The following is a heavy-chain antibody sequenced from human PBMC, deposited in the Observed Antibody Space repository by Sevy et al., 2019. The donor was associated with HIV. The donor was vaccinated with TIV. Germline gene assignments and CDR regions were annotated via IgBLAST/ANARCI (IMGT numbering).Heavy chain of an antibody. D-gene: IGHD3-16*02. J-gene: IGHJ5*02. CDR2: ISSSSSTI. CDR3: ARESVVGGSYRA. V-gene: IGHV3-48*02. CDR1: GFTFSSYS. Sequence: GGSLRLSCAASGFTFSSYSMNWVRQAPGKGLEWVSYISSSSSTIYYEDSVKGRFTISRDNAKNSLYLQMNSLRDEDTAVYYCARESVVGGSYRAWGQGTLVTVSS.